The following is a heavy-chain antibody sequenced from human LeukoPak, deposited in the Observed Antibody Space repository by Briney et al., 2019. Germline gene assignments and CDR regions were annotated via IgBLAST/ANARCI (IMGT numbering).Heavy chain of an antibody. D-gene: IGHD2-15*01. J-gene: IGHJ5*02. Sequence: GASVKVSCKASGGTFSSYAISWVRQAPGQGLEWMGRIIPIHGIANYAQKFQGRVTITADKSTSTAYMELSSLRSEDTAVYYCAIYCSGGSCEDNWFDPWGQGTLVTVSS. CDR1: GGTFSSYA. CDR3: AIYCSGGSCEDNWFDP. V-gene: IGHV1-69*04. CDR2: IIPIHGIA.